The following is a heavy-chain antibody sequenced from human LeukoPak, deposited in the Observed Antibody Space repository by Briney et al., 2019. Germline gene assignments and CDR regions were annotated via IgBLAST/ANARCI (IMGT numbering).Heavy chain of an antibody. D-gene: IGHD1-7*01. V-gene: IGHV4-61*02. J-gene: IGHJ4*02. CDR3: ARVGGTVFDY. CDR1: GGSISSGSYY. CDR2: IYTSGST. Sequence: SQTLSLTCTVSGGSISSGSYYWSWIRQPAGKGLEWIGRIYTSGSTNYNPSLKSRVTMSVDTSKNQFSLKLSSVTAADTAVYYCARVGGTVFDYWGQGTLVTVSS.